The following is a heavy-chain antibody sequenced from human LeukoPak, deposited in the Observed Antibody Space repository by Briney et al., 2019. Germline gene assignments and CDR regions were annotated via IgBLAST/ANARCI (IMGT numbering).Heavy chain of an antibody. CDR3: ARAGSELLAKFNWFDP. V-gene: IGHV4-39*02. J-gene: IGHJ5*02. CDR1: GGSISSSSSY. D-gene: IGHD2-15*01. Sequence: SETLSLTCTVSGGSISSSSSYWGWIRQPPGKGLEWIGTIYYSGSSYYNPSLKSRVTMSVDTSKNQFSLKLTSVTAADTAVYYCARAGSELLAKFNWFDPWGQGTLVTVSS. CDR2: IYYSGSS.